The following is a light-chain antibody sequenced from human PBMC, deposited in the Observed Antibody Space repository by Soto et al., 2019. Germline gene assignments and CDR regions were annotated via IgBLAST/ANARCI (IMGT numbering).Light chain of an antibody. J-gene: IGLJ1*01. CDR3: SSYVGTHIV. CDR1: SSDVGGYNY. Sequence: QSVLTQPPSASGSPGQSVAISCTGTSSDVGGYNYVSWYQQHPGKAPKLMIYDVSKRPSWVLVRSSGSKSGNTVSLSFFVLLAEDEADYYCSSYVGTHIVFGTGTKVTVL. CDR2: DVS. V-gene: IGLV2-8*01.